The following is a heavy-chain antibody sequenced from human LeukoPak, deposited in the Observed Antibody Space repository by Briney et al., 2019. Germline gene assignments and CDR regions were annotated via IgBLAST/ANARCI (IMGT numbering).Heavy chain of an antibody. CDR2: IYTSGST. V-gene: IGHV4-4*07. Sequence: SETLSLTCTVSGGSISSYYWSWIRQPAGKGLERIGRIYTSGSTYYNPSLKSRVTISVDTSKNQFSLKLSSVTAADTAVYYCARGVPDYSGYVANNLFDPWGQGTLVTVSS. CDR3: ARGVPDYSGYVANNLFDP. CDR1: GGSISSYY. D-gene: IGHD5-12*01. J-gene: IGHJ5*02.